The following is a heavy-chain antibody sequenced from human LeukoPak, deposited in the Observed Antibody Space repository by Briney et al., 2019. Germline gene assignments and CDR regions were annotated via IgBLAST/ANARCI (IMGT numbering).Heavy chain of an antibody. CDR2: ISGSGGST. CDR3: AKDREYSYVYDAFDI. V-gene: IGHV3-23*01. J-gene: IGHJ3*02. D-gene: IGHD3-16*01. CDR1: GFTFNSYA. Sequence: GGSLRLSCEASGFTFNSYAMSWGRQAPGKGLEWVSGISGSGGSTYYADSVKGRFTISRDNSKNTLYLQMNTLRAEDTAVYYCAKDREYSYVYDAFDIWGQGTLVTVSS.